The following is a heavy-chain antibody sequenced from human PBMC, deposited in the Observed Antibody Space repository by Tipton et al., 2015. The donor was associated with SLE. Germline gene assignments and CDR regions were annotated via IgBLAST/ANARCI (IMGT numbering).Heavy chain of an antibody. Sequence: GLVKPSETLSLTCTVSNGSITSLYDYWGWVRQPPGKGLEWLGSVFYGGRYYYNASLRSRVTISVDTVKTQVSLKLTSVTAADTAMYYCARLISAYDCNFDYWGQGTLVTVSS. D-gene: IGHD5-12*01. CDR2: VFYGGRY. V-gene: IGHV4-39*07. CDR3: ARLISAYDCNFDY. J-gene: IGHJ4*02. CDR1: NGSITSLYDY.